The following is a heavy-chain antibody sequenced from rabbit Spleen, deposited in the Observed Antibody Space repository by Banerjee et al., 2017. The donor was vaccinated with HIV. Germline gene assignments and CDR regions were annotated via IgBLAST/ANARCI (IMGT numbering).Heavy chain of an antibody. CDR3: VRGAWSNDCMNL. CDR2: IYSGSSGDT. Sequence: QSLEESGGDLVKPGASLTLTCTASGFSFSSRYYMCWVRQAPGKGLEWIACIYSGSSGDTYYASWAKGRFTISKTSSTTVTLQMTSLTAADTATYFCVRGAWSNDCMNLWGPGTLVTVS. D-gene: IGHD2-1*01. J-gene: IGHJ4*01. CDR1: GFSFSSRYY. V-gene: IGHV1S40*01.